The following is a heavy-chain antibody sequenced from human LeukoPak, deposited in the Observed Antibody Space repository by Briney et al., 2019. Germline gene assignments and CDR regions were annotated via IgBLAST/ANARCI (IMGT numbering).Heavy chain of an antibody. CDR1: GFTVSSNY. CDR2: IYSGGST. Sequence: GGSLRLSCAASGFTVSSNYMSWVRQAPGKGLEWVSVIYSGGSTYYADSVKGRFTISRDNSKNTLYLQMNSLKTEDTAVYYCTVGGHDSSGYYVGLVSWGQGTLVTVSS. V-gene: IGHV3-53*01. J-gene: IGHJ4*02. D-gene: IGHD3-22*01. CDR3: TVGGHDSSGYYVGLVS.